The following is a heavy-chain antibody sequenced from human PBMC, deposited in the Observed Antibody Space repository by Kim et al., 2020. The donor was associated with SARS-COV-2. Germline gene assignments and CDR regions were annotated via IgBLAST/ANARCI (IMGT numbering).Heavy chain of an antibody. CDR2: IYYSGST. Sequence: SETLSLTCTVSGGSISSSSYYWGWIRQPPGKGLEWIGSIYYSGSTYYNPSLKSRVTISVDTSKNQFSLKLSSVTAADTAVYYCARDYSGSGSRVFDYWGQGTLVTVSS. V-gene: IGHV4-39*07. D-gene: IGHD3-10*01. J-gene: IGHJ4*02. CDR3: ARDYSGSGSRVFDY. CDR1: GGSISSSSYY.